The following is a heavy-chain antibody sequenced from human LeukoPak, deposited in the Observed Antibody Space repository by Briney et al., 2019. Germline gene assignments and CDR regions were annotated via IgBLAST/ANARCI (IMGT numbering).Heavy chain of an antibody. D-gene: IGHD4-17*01. J-gene: IGHJ3*01. Sequence: GGSLRLSCVGSGFVFRNYAMTWVRQAPGKGPEWVSSITGSGTTITYAVSVKGRFTISRDNSVGTLYLQMNRLSAEDTAVYYCGKDPNGDYVGAFDFWGQGTMVTVSS. CDR3: GKDPNGDYVGAFDF. V-gene: IGHV3-23*01. CDR1: GFVFRNYA. CDR2: ITGSGTTI.